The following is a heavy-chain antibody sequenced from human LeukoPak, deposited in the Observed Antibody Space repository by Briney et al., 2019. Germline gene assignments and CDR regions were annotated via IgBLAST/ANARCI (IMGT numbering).Heavy chain of an antibody. V-gene: IGHV3-23*01. Sequence: GGSLRLSCAASGFTFSSYAMSWVREAPGKGLEWVSVISNSGGNTYYADSVKGRFTISRDNSKNTLYLQMNSLRAEDTAVYYCAKDSGGGVNSPINYWGQGTLVTVSS. D-gene: IGHD2-15*01. CDR3: AKDSGGGVNSPINY. CDR1: GFTFSSYA. J-gene: IGHJ4*02. CDR2: ISNSGGNT.